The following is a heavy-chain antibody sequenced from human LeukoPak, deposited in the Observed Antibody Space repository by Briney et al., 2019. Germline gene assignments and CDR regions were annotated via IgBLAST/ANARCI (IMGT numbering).Heavy chain of an antibody. J-gene: IGHJ5*02. CDR3: ARAPRSNWFDP. Sequence: RSSETLSLTCTVSGGSISRYYWSWIRQPPGKGLEWIGYIYYTGGTNYNPSLKSRVTISVDTSKNQFSLKLSSVTAADTAVYYCARAPRSNWFDPWGQGTLVTVSS. CDR1: GGSISRYY. CDR2: IYYTGGT. V-gene: IGHV4-59*08.